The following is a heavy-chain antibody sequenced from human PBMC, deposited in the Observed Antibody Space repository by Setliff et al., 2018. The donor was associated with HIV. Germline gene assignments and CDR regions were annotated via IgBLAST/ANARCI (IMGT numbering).Heavy chain of an antibody. Sequence: PSETLSLTCTVSGGSISSGSYYWSWIRQPAGKGLEWIGHIYTSGSTHYNPYLKSRVTISVDTSKKQFSLRLSSVTAADTAVYYCARGTSGGHSSGYYYFDYWGHGTLVTVSS. D-gene: IGHD3-22*01. J-gene: IGHJ4*01. CDR3: ARGTSGGHSSGYYYFDY. CDR1: GGSISSGSYY. CDR2: IYTSGST. V-gene: IGHV4-61*09.